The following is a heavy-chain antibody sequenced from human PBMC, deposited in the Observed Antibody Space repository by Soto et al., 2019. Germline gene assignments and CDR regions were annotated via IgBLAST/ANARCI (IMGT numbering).Heavy chain of an antibody. CDR3: AIDVGFDYVN. D-gene: IGHD3-16*01. CDR1: GFSIASYW. V-gene: IGHV3-7*01. CDR2: TKEDGSEI. Sequence: EVQLVESGGGLVQPGGSLRISCAVSGFSIASYWMSWVRQAPGKGLEWVATTKEDGSEIYYVDSVRGRFTISRDNAENSLYLQMTSLSAEDTAVYFCAIDVGFDYVNWGQGTLVTVSS. J-gene: IGHJ4*02.